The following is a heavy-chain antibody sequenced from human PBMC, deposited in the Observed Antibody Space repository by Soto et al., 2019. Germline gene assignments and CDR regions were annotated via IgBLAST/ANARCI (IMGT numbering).Heavy chain of an antibody. D-gene: IGHD3-22*01. CDR1: GGSISSYY. V-gene: IGHV4-59*01. J-gene: IGHJ1*01. Sequence: SETLSLTCTVSGGSISSYYWSWIRQPPGKGLERIGYIYYSGSTNYNPSLKSRVTISVDTSKNQFSLKLSSVTAADTAVYYCAGTNYYYDSSGYYLYFQHWGQGTLVTVSS. CDR2: IYYSGST. CDR3: AGTNYYYDSSGYYLYFQH.